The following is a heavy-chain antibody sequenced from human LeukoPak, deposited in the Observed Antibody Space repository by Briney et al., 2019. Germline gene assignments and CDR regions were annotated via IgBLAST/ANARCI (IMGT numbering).Heavy chain of an antibody. CDR2: IHNSEST. D-gene: IGHD6-13*01. J-gene: IGHJ3*02. V-gene: IGHV4-39*02. Sequence: SETLSLTCTVSGGSISTSYYYWGWIRQPPGKGLEWIGNIHNSESTYYNPSLKSRVTISVDTSKNQFSLKLSSVTAADTAVYYCARDNWAGYSSSWYPGAFDIWGQGTMVTVSS. CDR3: ARDNWAGYSSSWYPGAFDI. CDR1: GGSISTSYYY.